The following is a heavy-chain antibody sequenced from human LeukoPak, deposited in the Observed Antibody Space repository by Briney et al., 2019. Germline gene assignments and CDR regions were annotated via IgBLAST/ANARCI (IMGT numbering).Heavy chain of an antibody. J-gene: IGHJ4*02. CDR2: IYYSGST. Sequence: KPSXXXXLXXTXXGGSIXSSXXYWGWSRQPRGXXVXXIVSIYYSGSTYDNPALRSRVTISVNTYKNQFSQKLSSVTAADTAVYYCARQLGSSWYVDYWGQGTLVTVSS. D-gene: IGHD6-13*01. CDR1: GGSIXSSXXY. V-gene: IGHV4-39*01. CDR3: ARQLGSSWYVDY.